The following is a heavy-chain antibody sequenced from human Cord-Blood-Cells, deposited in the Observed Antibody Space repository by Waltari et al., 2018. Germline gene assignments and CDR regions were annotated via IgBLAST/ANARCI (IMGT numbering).Heavy chain of an antibody. Sequence: QVQLQESGPGLVQPSGTLSLTCAVPGGSIRSSNRWSWVLQPPGKGLEWIGEIYHSGSTNYNPSLKSRVTISVDKSKNQFSLKLSSVTAADTAVYYCARTNSGSYSGDAFDIWGQGTMVTVSS. CDR2: IYHSGST. V-gene: IGHV4-4*02. CDR3: ARTNSGSYSGDAFDI. J-gene: IGHJ3*02. D-gene: IGHD1-26*01. CDR1: GGSIRSSNR.